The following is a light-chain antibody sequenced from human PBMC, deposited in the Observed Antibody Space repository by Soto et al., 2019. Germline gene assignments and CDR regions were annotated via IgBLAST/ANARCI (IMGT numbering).Light chain of an antibody. V-gene: IGKV1-5*01. CDR3: QQYMTYS. J-gene: IGKJ1*01. Sequence: DIQMTQSPSTLPASVGDRVTITCRASQSISNWLAWYQQKPGPAPKLLIYPASTLESGVPSRFSGSGSGTEFTLSSRSLQADEFATYYCQQYMTYSFGQGTKVEIK. CDR1: QSISNW. CDR2: PAS.